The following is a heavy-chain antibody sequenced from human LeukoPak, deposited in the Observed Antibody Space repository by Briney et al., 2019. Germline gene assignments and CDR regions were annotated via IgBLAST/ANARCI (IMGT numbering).Heavy chain of an antibody. CDR1: GFTFSNYS. Sequence: GGSLRLSCAASGFTFSNYSMNWVRQAPGKGLERVSSISSRSSYIFYADSVKGRFTISRDNAKNSLYLQMNSLGAEDTAVYYCARDAQWLVPEGYYYYMDVWGKGTTVTVS. CDR2: ISSRSSYI. D-gene: IGHD6-19*01. CDR3: ARDAQWLVPEGYYYYMDV. J-gene: IGHJ6*03. V-gene: IGHV3-21*01.